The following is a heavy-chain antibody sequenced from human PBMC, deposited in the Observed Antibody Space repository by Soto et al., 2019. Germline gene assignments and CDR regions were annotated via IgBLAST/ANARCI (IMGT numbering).Heavy chain of an antibody. Sequence: QVQLQESGPGLVKPSETLSLTCTVSGGSISSYYWSWIRQPPGKGLEWIGYIYYSGSTNYNPSLKSRVTISVDTSKNQFSLKLSSVTAADTAVYYCARAPYYYYGMDVWGQGTTVTVSS. CDR1: GGSISSYY. CDR2: IYYSGST. CDR3: ARAPYYYYGMDV. J-gene: IGHJ6*02. V-gene: IGHV4-59*08.